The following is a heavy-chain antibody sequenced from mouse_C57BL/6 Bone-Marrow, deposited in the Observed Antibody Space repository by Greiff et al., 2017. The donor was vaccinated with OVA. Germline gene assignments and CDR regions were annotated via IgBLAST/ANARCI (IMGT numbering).Heavy chain of an antibody. D-gene: IGHD1-1*01. CDR1: GFSLTSYG. J-gene: IGHJ4*01. CDR3: ARMGDSITTVVATDYYAMDY. CDR2: IWSGGST. V-gene: IGHV2-2*01. Sequence: VQLQQSGPGLVQPSQSLSITCTVSGFSLTSYGVHWVRQSPGKGLEWLGVIWSGGSTDYNAAFISRLSISKDNSKSQVFFKMNSLQADDTAIYYCARMGDSITTVVATDYYAMDYWGQGTSVTVSS.